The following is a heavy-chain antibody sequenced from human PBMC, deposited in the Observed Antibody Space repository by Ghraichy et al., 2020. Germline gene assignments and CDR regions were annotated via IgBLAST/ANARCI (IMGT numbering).Heavy chain of an antibody. CDR3: ARARGDCSGGSCYSNRHYYYYMDV. V-gene: IGHV4-59*01. Sequence: SETLSLTCTVSGGSISSYYWSWIRQPPGKGLEWIGYIYYSGSTNYNPSLKSRVTISVDTSKNQFSLKLSSVTAADTAVYYCARARGDCSGGSCYSNRHYYYYMDVWGKGTTVTVSS. J-gene: IGHJ6*03. CDR1: GGSISSYY. D-gene: IGHD2-15*01. CDR2: IYYSGST.